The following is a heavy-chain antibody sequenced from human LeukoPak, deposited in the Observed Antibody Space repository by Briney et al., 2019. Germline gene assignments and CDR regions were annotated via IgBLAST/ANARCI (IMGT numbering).Heavy chain of an antibody. D-gene: IGHD3-9*01. J-gene: IGHJ5*02. CDR2: IYYSGST. CDR3: ARGGLTGYYNWFDP. Sequence: SQTLSLTCAVSGGSISSGGYSWSWIRQPPGKGLEWIGYIYYSGSTNYNPSLKSRVTISVDTSKNQFSLKLSSVTAADTAVYYCARGGLTGYYNWFDPWGQGTLVTVSS. CDR1: GGSISSGGYS. V-gene: IGHV4-30-4*07.